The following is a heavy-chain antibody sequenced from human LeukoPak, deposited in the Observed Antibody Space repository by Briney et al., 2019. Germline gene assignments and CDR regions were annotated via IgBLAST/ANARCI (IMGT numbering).Heavy chain of an antibody. J-gene: IGHJ4*02. CDR3: AHLGGVVTATTDFGY. CDR2: IYYSGST. D-gene: IGHD2-2*01. CDR1: GGSISSGGYY. Sequence: SETLSLTCTVSGGSISSGGYYWSWIRQHPGKGLEWIGYIYYSGSTYYNPSLKSLVTISVDTSKNQFSLNLSSVTAADTAVFYCAHLGGVVTATTDFGYWGQGTLVTVSS. V-gene: IGHV4-31*01.